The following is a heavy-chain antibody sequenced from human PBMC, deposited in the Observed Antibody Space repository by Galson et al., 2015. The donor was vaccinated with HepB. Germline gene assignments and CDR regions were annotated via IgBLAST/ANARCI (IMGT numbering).Heavy chain of an antibody. J-gene: IGHJ4*02. CDR1: GYTFTNCS. V-gene: IGHV1-46*01. CDR3: ARGGGRGGGDPFFDY. D-gene: IGHD2-21*02. Sequence: VKVSCKASGYTFTNCSIHWVRQAPGQGLEWMAIINPRGGSPTYARKFQGRVIMTRDTSTNTVYMDLSSLKSDDTAVYYCARGGGRGGGDPFFDYWGQGTQVTVSS. CDR2: INPRGGSP.